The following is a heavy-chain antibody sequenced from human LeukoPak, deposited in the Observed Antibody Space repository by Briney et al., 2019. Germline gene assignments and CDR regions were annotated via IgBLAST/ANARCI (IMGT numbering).Heavy chain of an antibody. V-gene: IGHV1-69*13. CDR1: GGTFSSYA. CDR3: ARARGYCSSTSCLGGNWFDP. D-gene: IGHD2-2*01. J-gene: IGHJ5*02. CDR2: IIPIFGTA. Sequence: ASVKASCKASGGTFSSYAISWVRQAPGQGLEWMGGIIPIFGTANYAQKFQGRVTITADESTSTAYMELSSLRSEDTAVYYCARARGYCSSTSCLGGNWFDPWGQGTLVTVSS.